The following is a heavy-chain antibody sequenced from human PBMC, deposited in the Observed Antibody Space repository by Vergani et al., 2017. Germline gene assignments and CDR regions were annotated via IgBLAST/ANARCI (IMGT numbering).Heavy chain of an antibody. Sequence: QLQLQESDSRLVNPSQTLSLTCTLSGDTISRDTYSWNWVRQPQGKPLEWLGSVYYSGTTYYNPSLGGLVNMSIDKSKNHFSLTLTSVTAADSAFYFCARGQTGYSRDWSTYFFYMDVWGKGTTVTVSS. CDR1: GDTISRDTYS. D-gene: IGHD3/OR15-3a*01. CDR2: VYYSGTT. J-gene: IGHJ6*03. CDR3: ARGQTGYSRDWSTYFFYMDV. V-gene: IGHV4-30-2*01.